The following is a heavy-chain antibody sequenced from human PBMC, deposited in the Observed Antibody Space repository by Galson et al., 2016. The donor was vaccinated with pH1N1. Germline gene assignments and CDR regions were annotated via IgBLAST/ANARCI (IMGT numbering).Heavy chain of an antibody. V-gene: IGHV4-31*03. CDR3: ARQRAAAGTFYFDY. Sequence: TCTVSGGSISSGGYYWSWIRQHPGKGLEWIGYIYYSGSTYYNPSLKSRVTISVDTSKNQFSLKLSSVTAADTAVYYCARQRAAAGTFYFDYWGQGTLVTVSS. J-gene: IGHJ4*02. CDR1: GGSISSGGYY. CDR2: IYYSGST. D-gene: IGHD6-13*01.